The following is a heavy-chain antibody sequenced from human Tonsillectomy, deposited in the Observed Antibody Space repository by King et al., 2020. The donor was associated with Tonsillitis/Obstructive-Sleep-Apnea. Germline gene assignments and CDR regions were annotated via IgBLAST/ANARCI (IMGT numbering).Heavy chain of an antibody. CDR1: GFTFGSYA. CDR3: ATGDDDFWRGYYDYGMDV. V-gene: IGHV3-23*04. J-gene: IGHJ6*02. CDR2: ISGSDGST. Sequence: QLVQSGGGLVQPGGSLRLSCAASGFTFGSYAMSWVRQAPGKGLEWFSAISGSDGSTYYADSVKGRFTVSRDNSKNTLYLLMNSLRDEDTGVYYCATGDDDFWRGYYDYGMDVWGQGTTVTVSS. D-gene: IGHD3-3*01.